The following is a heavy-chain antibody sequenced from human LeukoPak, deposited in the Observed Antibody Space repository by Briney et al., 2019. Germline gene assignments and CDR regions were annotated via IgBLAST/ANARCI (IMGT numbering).Heavy chain of an antibody. CDR2: IYYSGST. CDR3: ARREGDFWSGYYFDY. J-gene: IGHJ4*02. Sequence: PSETLSLTCTVSGGSISSYYWSWIRQPPGKGLEWIGYIYYSGSTYYNPSLKSRVTISVDTSKNQFSLKLSSVTAADTAVYYCARREGDFWSGYYFDYWGQGTLVTVSS. D-gene: IGHD3-3*01. V-gene: IGHV4-59*08. CDR1: GGSISSYY.